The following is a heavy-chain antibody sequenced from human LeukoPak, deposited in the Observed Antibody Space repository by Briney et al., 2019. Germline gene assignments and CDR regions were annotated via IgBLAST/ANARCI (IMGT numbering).Heavy chain of an antibody. Sequence: SVTVSCMASGGTFSSYAISWVRQAPGQGLEWMGRIIPILGIANYAQKFQGRVTITADKSTSTAYMELSSLRSEDTAVYYCARGDVDTAMVFGYWGQGTLVTVSS. CDR3: ARGDVDTAMVFGY. D-gene: IGHD5-18*01. CDR2: IIPILGIA. CDR1: GGTFSSYA. J-gene: IGHJ4*02. V-gene: IGHV1-69*04.